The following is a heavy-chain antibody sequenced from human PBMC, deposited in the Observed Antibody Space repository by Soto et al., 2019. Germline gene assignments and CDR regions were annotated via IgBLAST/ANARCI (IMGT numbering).Heavy chain of an antibody. J-gene: IGHJ4*02. CDR2: IIPILGIA. D-gene: IGHD3-10*01. Sequence: QVQLVQSGAEVKKPGSSVKVSCKASGGTFSSYTISWVRQAPGQGLEWMGRIIPILGIANYAQKFQGRVTITADKSTSTAYMELSSLRSEDTAVYYCAIRRGHEQRRDPFRSVKTDDYWGQGTLVTVSS. CDR1: GGTFSSYT. V-gene: IGHV1-69*02. CDR3: AIRRGHEQRRDPFRSVKTDDY.